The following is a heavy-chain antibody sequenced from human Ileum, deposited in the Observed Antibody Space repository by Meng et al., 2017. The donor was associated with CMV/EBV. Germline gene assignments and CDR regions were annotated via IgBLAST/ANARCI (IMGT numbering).Heavy chain of an antibody. Sequence: GESLKISCAASGFTFSNAWMSWVRQAPGKGLEWVGRIKSKTDGGTTDYAAPVKGRFTISRDDSKNTLYLQMNSLKTEDTAVYYCTTPDIVVVPARDYYYYYGMDVWGQGTTVTVSS. D-gene: IGHD2-2*01. V-gene: IGHV3-15*01. CDR1: GFTFSNAW. CDR3: TTPDIVVVPARDYYYYYGMDV. J-gene: IGHJ6*02. CDR2: IKSKTDGGTT.